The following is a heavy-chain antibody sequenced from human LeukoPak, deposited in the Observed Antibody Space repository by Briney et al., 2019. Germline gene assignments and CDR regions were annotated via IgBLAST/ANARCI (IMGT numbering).Heavy chain of an antibody. J-gene: IGHJ4*02. CDR2: INPNTGST. Sequence: GASVKVSCKASGYTFSGNFIHWVRQAPGLGLEWMGWINPNTGSTNSAEKFQGRVTLTRDTSLTTAYMELTSLRSDDTAVYYCARDPPAYPCTTTRCYPEVDYWGQGTLVTVSS. CDR3: ARDPPAYPCTTTRCYPEVDY. V-gene: IGHV1-2*02. D-gene: IGHD2-2*01. CDR1: GYTFSGNF.